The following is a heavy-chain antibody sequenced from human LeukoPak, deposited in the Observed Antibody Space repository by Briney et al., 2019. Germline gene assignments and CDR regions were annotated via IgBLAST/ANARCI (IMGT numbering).Heavy chain of an antibody. CDR3: AKGSITIFAVLYFAY. J-gene: IGHJ4*02. Sequence: QPGGSLRLSCAASGFTFSSYAMSWVRQAPGKGLEWVSTISGVGENTYYADSVKGRFTISRDNSKNTLYLQMNSLRAEDTAVYYCAKGSITIFAVLYFAYWGQGTQVTVSS. V-gene: IGHV3-23*01. CDR1: GFTFSSYA. D-gene: IGHD3-3*01. CDR2: ISGVGENT.